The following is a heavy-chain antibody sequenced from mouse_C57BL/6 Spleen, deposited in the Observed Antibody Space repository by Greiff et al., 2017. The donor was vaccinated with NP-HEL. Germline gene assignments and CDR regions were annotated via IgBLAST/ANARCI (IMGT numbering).Heavy chain of an antibody. V-gene: IGHV1-15*01. CDR1: GYTFTDYE. J-gene: IGHJ3*01. Sequence: QVQLKQSGAELVRPGASVTLSCKASGYTFTDYEMHWVKQTPVHGLEWIGAIDPETGGTAYNQKFKGKAILTADKSSSTAYMELRSLTSEDSAVYYCTRPFFAYWGQGTLVTVSA. CDR2: IDPETGGT. CDR3: TRPFFAY.